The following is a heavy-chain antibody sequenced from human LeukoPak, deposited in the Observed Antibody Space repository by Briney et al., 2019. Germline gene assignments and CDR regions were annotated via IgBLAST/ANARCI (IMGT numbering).Heavy chain of an antibody. J-gene: IGHJ6*02. CDR3: ARDFDGSAPYYYYGMDV. D-gene: IGHD3-10*01. V-gene: IGHV3-7*01. CDR1: GFTFSSYW. Sequence: PGGSLRLSCAASGFTFSSYWMSWVRQAPGKGLEWVANIKQDGSEKYYVDSVKGRFTISRDNAKNSLYLQMNSLRAEDTAVCYCARDFDGSAPYYYYGMDVWGQGTTVTVSS. CDR2: IKQDGSEK.